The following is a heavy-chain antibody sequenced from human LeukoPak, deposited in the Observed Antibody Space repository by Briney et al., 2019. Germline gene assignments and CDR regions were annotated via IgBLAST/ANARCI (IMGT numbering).Heavy chain of an antibody. CDR3: ARDLSAAFDF. Sequence: GGSLRLSCAASGFPFSSYGMHWVRQAPGKGLEWVARLVYDARSDYANSVKGRFSISRDDSKDTLFLDMSNLRVEDTALYYCARDLSAAFDFWGQGVLVTVSS. CDR2: LVYDARS. D-gene: IGHD6-19*01. V-gene: IGHV3-33*01. J-gene: IGHJ4*02. CDR1: GFPFSSYG.